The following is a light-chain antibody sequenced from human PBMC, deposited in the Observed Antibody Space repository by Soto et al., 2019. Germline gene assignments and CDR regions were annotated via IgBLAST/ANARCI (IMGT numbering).Light chain of an antibody. Sequence: QSVLTQPASVSGSPGQSITISCTGTSSDVGAYDYVSWFQHHPGEAPKLIIYEVSNRPSGVSSRFSGSKSGNTASLTISGLQPEDEADYYCNSYTTSTTLVFGGGTKVTVL. CDR1: SSDVGAYDY. CDR2: EVS. J-gene: IGLJ2*01. V-gene: IGLV2-14*01. CDR3: NSYTTSTTLV.